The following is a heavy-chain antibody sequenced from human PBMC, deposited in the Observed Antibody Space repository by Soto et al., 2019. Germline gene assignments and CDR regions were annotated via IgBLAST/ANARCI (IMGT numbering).Heavy chain of an antibody. V-gene: IGHV4-59*11. CDR2: IYYGGSP. D-gene: IGHD6-6*01. CDR1: GSSLSGHY. CDR3: AGGIAARPLGY. J-gene: IGHJ4*02. Sequence: LEILSLTCTVSGSSLSGHYLSWMRQPPGKGLECIGYIYYGGSPNYNPSLKSRVTISVDTPKTQFSLKLSSVTAADTAVYYCAGGIAARPLGYWGQGTLVTVSS.